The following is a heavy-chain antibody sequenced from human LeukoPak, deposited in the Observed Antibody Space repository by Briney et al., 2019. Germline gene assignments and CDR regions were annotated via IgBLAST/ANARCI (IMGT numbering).Heavy chain of an antibody. J-gene: IGHJ6*02. CDR2: INPNSGGT. D-gene: IGHD2-15*01. Sequence: RASVKVSCKASGYTFTGYYMHWVRQAPGQGLEWMGWINPNSGGTNYAQKFQGRVTMTRDTSISTAYMELSRLRSDDTAVYYCARGLRLCSGGSCYSGYYYYGMDVWGQGTTVTVSS. V-gene: IGHV1-2*02. CDR3: ARGLRLCSGGSCYSGYYYYGMDV. CDR1: GYTFTGYY.